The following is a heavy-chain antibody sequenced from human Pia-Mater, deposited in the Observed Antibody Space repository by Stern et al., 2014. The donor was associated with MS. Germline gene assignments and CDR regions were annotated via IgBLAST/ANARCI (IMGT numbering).Heavy chain of an antibody. D-gene: IGHD6-6*01. CDR1: GGSFDVFY. CDR2: ISHSGYT. CDR3: SRTWIAVRNTKWFDP. J-gene: IGHJ5*02. V-gene: IGHV4-34*01. Sequence: QVQLQQWGAGLLQPSETLSLTCAVYGGSFDVFYWSWIRQPPGKGLEWIGEISHSGYTNYNPSLKRRLSTLVDKSNNQFSLKMSSVTAADTAVYYCSRTWIAVRNTKWFDPWGQGTLVTVSS.